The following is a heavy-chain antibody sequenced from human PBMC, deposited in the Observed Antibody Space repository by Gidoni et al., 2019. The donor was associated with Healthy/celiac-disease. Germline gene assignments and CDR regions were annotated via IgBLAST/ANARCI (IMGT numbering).Heavy chain of an antibody. J-gene: IGHJ5*02. Sequence: QVQLQESGPGLVKPSETLSLTCTVSGGSISSYYWSWIRQPPGKGLEWTGYIYYSGSTNYNPSLKSRVTISVDTSKNQFSLKLSSVTAADTAVYYCARQNGVSLSVGWFDPWGQGTLVTVSS. D-gene: IGHD2-8*01. V-gene: IGHV4-59*08. CDR3: ARQNGVSLSVGWFDP. CDR2: IYYSGST. CDR1: GGSISSYY.